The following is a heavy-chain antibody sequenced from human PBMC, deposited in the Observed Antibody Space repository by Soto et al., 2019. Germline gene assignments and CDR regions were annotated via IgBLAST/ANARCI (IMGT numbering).Heavy chain of an antibody. CDR3: AKDIVRYYDSSGYPEVLNWFDP. D-gene: IGHD3-22*01. J-gene: IGHJ5*02. CDR2: ISYDGSNK. Sequence: GGSLRLSCAASGFTFSSYGMHWVRQAPGKGLEWVAVISYDGSNKYYADSVKGRFTISRANSKNILYLQMNSLIAEDTDVYYCAKDIVRYYDSSGYPEVLNWFDPWGQGTLVTVSS. V-gene: IGHV3-30*18. CDR1: GFTFSSYG.